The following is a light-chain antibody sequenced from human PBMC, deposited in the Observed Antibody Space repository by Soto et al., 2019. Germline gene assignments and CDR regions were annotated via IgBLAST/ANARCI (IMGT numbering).Light chain of an antibody. CDR1: SIDVGGYNY. CDR2: DVA. Sequence: QSVLTQPASVSGSPGQSIAISCTGASIDVGGYNYVSWYQQHPGKAPKLMIYDVASRPSGVSDRFSGSKSGNTASLTISGLQAEDEADYYCSSYTSSSTLYVFGTGT. J-gene: IGLJ1*01. V-gene: IGLV2-14*03. CDR3: SSYTSSSTLYV.